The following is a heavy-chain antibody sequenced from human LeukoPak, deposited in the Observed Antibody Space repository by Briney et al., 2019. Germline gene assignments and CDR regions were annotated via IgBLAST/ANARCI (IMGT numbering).Heavy chain of an antibody. D-gene: IGHD3-9*01. CDR2: IYYSGST. CDR3: AREYYDILTGHGGLFDY. Sequence: SETLSLTCTVSSGSISSGHYYWSWIRQPPGKGLEWIGYIYYSGSTSYNPSLKSRVTISIDTSKNQFSLKLSSVTAADTAVYYCAREYYDILTGHGGLFDYWGQGTLVTVSS. CDR1: SGSISSGHYY. V-gene: IGHV4-30-4*01. J-gene: IGHJ4*02.